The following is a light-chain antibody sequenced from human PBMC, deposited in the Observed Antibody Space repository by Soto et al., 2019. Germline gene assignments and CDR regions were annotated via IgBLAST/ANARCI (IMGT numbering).Light chain of an antibody. V-gene: IGLV2-14*01. Sequence: QSALTQPAPVSGSPGQSITISCTGTSSDVGGYNYVSWYQQHPGKAPKLMIHEVSNRPLGVSYRFSGSKSGNTASLTISGLQAEDEADYYCSSYTSNSPWVFGGGTKLTVL. CDR1: SSDVGGYNY. CDR2: EVS. J-gene: IGLJ3*02. CDR3: SSYTSNSPWV.